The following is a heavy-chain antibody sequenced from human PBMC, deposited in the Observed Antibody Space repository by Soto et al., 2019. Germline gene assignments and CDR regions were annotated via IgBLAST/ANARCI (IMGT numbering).Heavy chain of an antibody. D-gene: IGHD3-22*01. V-gene: IGHV1-3*05. CDR2: INDGNGNT. Sequence: QVQLVQAGAEEKKPGASVKVSCKASGYTCTSYAMHLVRQAPGQRLAWMGWINDGNGNTKYSQKFQGRVTITRDTAASTAYMALSSLRSEATAVDDCARGSGYYYWDDYWGQGTLVTVSS. CDR1: GYTCTSYA. CDR3: ARGSGYYYWDDY. J-gene: IGHJ4*02.